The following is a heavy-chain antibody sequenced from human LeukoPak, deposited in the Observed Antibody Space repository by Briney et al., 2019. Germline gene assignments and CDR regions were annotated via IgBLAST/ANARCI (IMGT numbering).Heavy chain of an antibody. Sequence: LSGGSLRLSCAASGFTFSSYWMTWVRQAPGKGLEWVANIKQDGSEKYYVDSVKGRFTISRDNAQNSLYLQMNSLRAEDTAVFYCARRLIETYSDYFDYWGQGILVTVSS. CDR1: GFTFSSYW. CDR3: ARRLIETYSDYFDY. J-gene: IGHJ4*02. D-gene: IGHD4-11*01. CDR2: IKQDGSEK. V-gene: IGHV3-7*01.